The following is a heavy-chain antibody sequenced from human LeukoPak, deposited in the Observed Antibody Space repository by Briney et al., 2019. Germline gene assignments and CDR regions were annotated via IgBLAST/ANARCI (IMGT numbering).Heavy chain of an antibody. D-gene: IGHD3-10*01. Sequence: PGGSLRLSCAASGFTFSSYSMNWVRQAPGKGLEWVSYISSSSSTIYYADSVKGRFTISRDNAKNSLYLQMNSLRAEDTAVYYCARLITMVRGVMAPSPWGQGTMVTVSS. CDR2: ISSSSSTI. CDR3: ARLITMVRGVMAPSP. V-gene: IGHV3-48*04. CDR1: GFTFSSYS. J-gene: IGHJ3*01.